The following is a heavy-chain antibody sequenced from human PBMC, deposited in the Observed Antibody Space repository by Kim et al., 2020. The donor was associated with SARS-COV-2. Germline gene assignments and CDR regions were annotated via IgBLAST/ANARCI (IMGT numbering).Heavy chain of an antibody. J-gene: IGHJ5*02. D-gene: IGHD4-17*01. CDR3: ARDWATDYTDYGGFDT. V-gene: IGHV1-2*02. CDR2: IHPKTGAT. CDR1: GYTFTEYY. Sequence: ASVKVSCKASGYTFTEYYVQWVRQAPGQGLEWLGWIHPKTGATYHAQKYQGRVALTRDTSVSTVYMELYRLTSDDTAVYYCARDWATDYTDYGGFDTWGQ.